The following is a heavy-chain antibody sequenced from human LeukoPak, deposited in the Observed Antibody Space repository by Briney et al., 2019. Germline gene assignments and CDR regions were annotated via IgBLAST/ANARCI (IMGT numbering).Heavy chain of an antibody. Sequence: SETLSLTCAVYGGSFSGYYWGWIRQPPGKGLEWIGSIYHSGSTYYNPSLKSRVTISVDTSKNQFSLKLSSVTAADTAVYYCARGGTATFRFAPFDYWGQGTLVTVSS. CDR3: ARGGTATFRFAPFDY. J-gene: IGHJ4*02. D-gene: IGHD2/OR15-2a*01. V-gene: IGHV4-38-2*01. CDR1: GGSFSGYY. CDR2: IYHSGST.